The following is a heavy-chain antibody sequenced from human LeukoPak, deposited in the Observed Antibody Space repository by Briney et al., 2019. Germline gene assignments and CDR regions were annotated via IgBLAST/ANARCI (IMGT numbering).Heavy chain of an antibody. CDR1: GFIFTSYG. D-gene: IGHD6-13*01. J-gene: IGHJ4*02. CDR2: ITPTNGKT. CDR3: AREGSPASSARHGELDS. Sequence: ASVKVSCKASGFIFTSYGISWVRQAPGQGLEWMGWITPTNGKTNYAQRFQGRVTMTTDTSTSTAYMDLRGLRSDDTAVYYCAREGSPASSARHGELDSWGQGTLVTVCS. V-gene: IGHV1-18*04.